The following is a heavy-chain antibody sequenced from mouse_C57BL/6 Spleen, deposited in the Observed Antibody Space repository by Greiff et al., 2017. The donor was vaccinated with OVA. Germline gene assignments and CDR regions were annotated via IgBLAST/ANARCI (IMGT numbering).Heavy chain of an antibody. Sequence: EVLLVESGGDLVKPGGSLKLSCAASGFTFSSYGMSWVRQTPDKRLEWVATISTGGSYTSYPASVQGRFTISRDTAKNTLYLQMSSLTSEDTAMYYGARQDSNYPAWFAYWGQGTLVTVSA. J-gene: IGHJ3*01. CDR1: GFTFSSYG. CDR2: ISTGGSYT. D-gene: IGHD2-5*01. CDR3: ARQDSNYPAWFAY. V-gene: IGHV5-6*01.